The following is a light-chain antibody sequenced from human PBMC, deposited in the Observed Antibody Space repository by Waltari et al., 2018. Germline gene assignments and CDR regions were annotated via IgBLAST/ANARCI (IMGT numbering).Light chain of an antibody. V-gene: IGLV1-44*01. Sequence: QSVVIQSPSASGTTGQRVTISCSGSSSKIGGNDVYWYQQFPGTAPKLLIYTINQRPAGVPDRFSGSKSGTSASLVIRGLQSEDEADYYCATWEDSLNGWVFGGGTKLTVL. CDR1: SSKIGGND. CDR2: TIN. J-gene: IGLJ3*02. CDR3: ATWEDSLNGWV.